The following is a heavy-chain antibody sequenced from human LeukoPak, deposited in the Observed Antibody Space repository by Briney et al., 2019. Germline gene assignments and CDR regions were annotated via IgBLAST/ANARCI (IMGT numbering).Heavy chain of an antibody. J-gene: IGHJ4*02. V-gene: IGHV3-7*04. Sequence: GGSLRLSCAASGFTFSSYWRSWVRQAPGKGLEWVANIKQDGSEKYYVDSVKGRFTISRDNAKNSLYLQMNSLRAEDTAVYYCARATTVTTSPSGYFDYWGQGTLVTVSS. CDR2: IKQDGSEK. CDR3: ARATTVTTSPSGYFDY. D-gene: IGHD4-17*01. CDR1: GFTFSSYW.